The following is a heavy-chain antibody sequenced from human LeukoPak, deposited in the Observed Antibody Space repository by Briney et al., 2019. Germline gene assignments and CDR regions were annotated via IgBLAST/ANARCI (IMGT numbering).Heavy chain of an antibody. J-gene: IGHJ5*02. CDR3: AKDSPSNSDSSGYHP. D-gene: IGHD3-22*01. CDR1: GFTFSSYG. Sequence: PGGSLRLSCAASGFTFSSYGMHWVRQAPGKGLEWVAVIWYDGSNKYYADSVKGRFTISRDNSKNTVYLQMNSLRAEDTAGYYCAKDSPSNSDSSGYHPCGQGTLVTVSS. CDR2: IWYDGSNK. V-gene: IGHV3-33*06.